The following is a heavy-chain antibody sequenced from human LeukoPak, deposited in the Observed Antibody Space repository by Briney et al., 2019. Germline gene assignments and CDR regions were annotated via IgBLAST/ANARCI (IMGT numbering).Heavy chain of an antibody. CDR1: GFXFSDYY. Sequence: GGSLRLSCAASGFXFSDYYITWIRQAPGKGLEWISYISIRSSYTNYADSVKGRFTISRDNAKNSLYLQMNSLRAEDTAVYYCARDEVWGSFRYVDYWGQGTLVTVSS. J-gene: IGHJ4*02. CDR3: ARDEVWGSFRYVDY. V-gene: IGHV3-11*05. D-gene: IGHD3-16*02. CDR2: ISIRSSYT.